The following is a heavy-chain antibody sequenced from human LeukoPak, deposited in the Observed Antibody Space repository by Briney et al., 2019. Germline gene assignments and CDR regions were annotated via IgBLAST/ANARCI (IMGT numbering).Heavy chain of an antibody. V-gene: IGHV1-46*01. CDR2: INPSGGST. J-gene: IGHJ6*02. D-gene: IGHD2-15*01. CDR3: ARRVVAAQLNYYYGMDV. CDR1: GYTFTSYY. Sequence: ASVKVSCKASGYTFTSYYMHWVRQAPGQGLEWMGIINPSGGSTSYAQKFQGRVTMTRDASTSTVYMELSSLRSEDTAVYYCARRVVAAQLNYYYGMDVWGQGTTVTVSS.